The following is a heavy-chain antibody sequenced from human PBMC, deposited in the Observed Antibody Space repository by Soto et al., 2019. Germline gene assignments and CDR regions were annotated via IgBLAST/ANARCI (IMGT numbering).Heavy chain of an antibody. CDR2: ISNDGGDK. CDR3: AKDFFASSGFYPSLDALDI. V-gene: IGHV3-30*18. D-gene: IGHD3-22*01. J-gene: IGHJ3*02. Sequence: QVQLAESGGGVVQPGRSLTITCAASGFTLGTYGMHWVRQAPGKGLEWVAVISNDGGDKYYSDSVMGRFTISRDNSKNTLFLQMNSLRAEDTAVYFCAKDFFASSGFYPSLDALDIWGQGTVVTVSS. CDR1: GFTLGTYG.